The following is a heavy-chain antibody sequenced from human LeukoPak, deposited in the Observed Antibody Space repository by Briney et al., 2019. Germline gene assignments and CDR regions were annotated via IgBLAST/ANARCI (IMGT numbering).Heavy chain of an antibody. CDR2: IYFSGST. V-gene: IGHV4-59*01. J-gene: IGHJ5*02. Sequence: KPSETLSLTCTVSGGSISSYYWSWIREPPGKGLEWIGYIYFSGSTDYNPSLKSRVTISVDTSKNQFSLKLSSVTAADTAVYYCARERRDSGLMWFDPWGQGTLVTVSS. CDR1: GGSISSYY. CDR3: ARERRDSGLMWFDP. D-gene: IGHD1-26*01.